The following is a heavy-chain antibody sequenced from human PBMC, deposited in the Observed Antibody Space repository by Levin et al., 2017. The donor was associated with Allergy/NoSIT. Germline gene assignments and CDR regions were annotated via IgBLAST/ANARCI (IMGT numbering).Heavy chain of an antibody. CDR1: GYTFTGYF. CDR2: INPNSGGT. V-gene: IGHV1-2*02. J-gene: IGHJ4*02. D-gene: IGHD3-10*01. CDR3: ATKTELLHFGEACGY. Sequence: ASVKVSCKASGYTFTGYFLHWVRQAPGQGLEWMGWINPNSGGTNYAQKFKGRVTMTRDTSISTAYMELSSLRSDDTALYYCATKTELLHFGEACGYWGQGSLVTVSS.